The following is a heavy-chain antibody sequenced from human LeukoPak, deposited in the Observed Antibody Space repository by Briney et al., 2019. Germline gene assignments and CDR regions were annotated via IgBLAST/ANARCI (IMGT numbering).Heavy chain of an antibody. J-gene: IGHJ6*03. Sequence: GGSLRLSCAASGFTFSSYSMSWVRQAPGKGLEWVSAISGTGGSTYYADSVKGRFTISRGNSKNTLYLQMNSLRAEDTAVYYCATPLRVYYYSYMDVWGKGTTVTVSS. CDR1: GFTFSSYS. CDR2: ISGTGGST. CDR3: ATPLRVYYYSYMDV. V-gene: IGHV3-23*01.